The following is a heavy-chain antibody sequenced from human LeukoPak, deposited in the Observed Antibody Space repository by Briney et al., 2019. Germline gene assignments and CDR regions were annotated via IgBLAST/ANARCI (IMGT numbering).Heavy chain of an antibody. V-gene: IGHV3-21*01. J-gene: IGHJ6*03. CDR3: ARDNSPWLFCMDV. CDR2: ISSSSSYI. CDR1: GFTFSSYS. Sequence: KTGGSLRLSCAASGFTFSSYSMNWVRQAPGKGLEWVSSISSSSSYIYYADSVKGRFTISRDNAKNSLYLQMNSLRAEDTAVYYCARDNSPWLFCMDVWGKGTTVTISS. D-gene: IGHD3-22*01.